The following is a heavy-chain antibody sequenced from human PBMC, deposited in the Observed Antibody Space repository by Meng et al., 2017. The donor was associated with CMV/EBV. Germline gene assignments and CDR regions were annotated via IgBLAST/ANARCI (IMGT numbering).Heavy chain of an antibody. CDR2: ISSSGSTI. Sequence: GGSLRLSCAASGFTFSDYYMSWIRRAPGKGLEWVSYISSSGSTIYYADSVKGRFTISWDNAKNSLYLQMNSLRAEDTAVYYCARDRLPLYYYDSSGRNAFDIWGQGTMVTVSS. J-gene: IGHJ3*02. V-gene: IGHV3-11*04. CDR3: ARDRLPLYYYDSSGRNAFDI. D-gene: IGHD3-22*01. CDR1: GFTFSDYY.